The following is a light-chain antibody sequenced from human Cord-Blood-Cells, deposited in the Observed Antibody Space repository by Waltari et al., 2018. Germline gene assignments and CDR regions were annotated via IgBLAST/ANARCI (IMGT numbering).Light chain of an antibody. V-gene: IGLV2-14*01. J-gene: IGLJ2*01. CDR2: EVS. CDR3: SSYTSSSTLV. Sequence: QSALTQPASVSGSPGQSITISCTGTSSDVGGYNYVSWYQQHPGKAPNLMIYEVSKRPSGVSNRFSGSKSGNTASLTISGLQAEDEADYYCSSYTSSSTLVFGGGTKLTVL. CDR1: SSDVGGYNY.